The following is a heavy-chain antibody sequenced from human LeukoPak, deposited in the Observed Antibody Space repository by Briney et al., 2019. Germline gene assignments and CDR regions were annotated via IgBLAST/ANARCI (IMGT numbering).Heavy chain of an antibody. J-gene: IGHJ4*02. CDR1: GFTFSSYA. D-gene: IGHD3-22*01. Sequence: GGSLRLSCAASGFTFSSYAMSWVRQAPGKGLVWVSRIKSDESTTTYLDSVKGRFTISRDNAKNTLYLQMNSLRAEDTAVYYCARGYYYDSSGPNIPFDYWGQGTLVTVSS. CDR2: IKSDESTT. V-gene: IGHV3-74*03. CDR3: ARGYYYDSSGPNIPFDY.